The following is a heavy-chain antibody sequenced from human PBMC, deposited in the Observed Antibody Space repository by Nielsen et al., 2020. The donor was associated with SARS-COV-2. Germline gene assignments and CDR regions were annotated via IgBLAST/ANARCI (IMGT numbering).Heavy chain of an antibody. CDR2: INPNSGAT. CDR3: ARDQKSAYDYVWGSYRSYYFDY. V-gene: IGHV1-2*04. J-gene: IGHJ4*02. Sequence: WVRQAPGQGLEWMGWINPNSGATHYAQNFQGWVTMTRDTSTSTAYMELTRLISDDTAVYFCARDQKSAYDYVWGSYRSYYFDYWGQGTLVTVSS. D-gene: IGHD3-16*01.